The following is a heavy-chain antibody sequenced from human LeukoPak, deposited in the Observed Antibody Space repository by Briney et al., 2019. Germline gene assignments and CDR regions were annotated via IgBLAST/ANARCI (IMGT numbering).Heavy chain of an antibody. D-gene: IGHD1-26*01. CDR2: IYYSGST. Sequence: KPSETLSLTCTVSGGSISSYYWSWIRQPPGKGLEWIGYIYYSGSTNYNPSLKSRVTISVDTSKNQFSLKLSSVTAADTAVYYCARGNREVFDYWGQGTLVTVSS. CDR3: ARGNREVFDY. J-gene: IGHJ4*02. V-gene: IGHV4-59*01. CDR1: GGSISSYY.